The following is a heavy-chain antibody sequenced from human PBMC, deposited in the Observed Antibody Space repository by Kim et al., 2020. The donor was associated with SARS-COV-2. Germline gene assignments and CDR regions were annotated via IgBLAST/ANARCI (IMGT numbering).Heavy chain of an antibody. CDR3: VRRLYCAGGACHWGPFDY. V-gene: IGHV5-51*01. J-gene: IGHJ4*02. CDR2: IYPGDSDT. Sequence: GESLQISCQGSGYSFTNYWIGWVRQMPGKGLEWVGIIYPGDSDTRYSPSFQGQVTISADKSISTAYLQWSGLRASDTAIYYCVRRLYCAGGACHWGPFDYWGQGTLVTVSS. D-gene: IGHD2-8*02. CDR1: GYSFTNYW.